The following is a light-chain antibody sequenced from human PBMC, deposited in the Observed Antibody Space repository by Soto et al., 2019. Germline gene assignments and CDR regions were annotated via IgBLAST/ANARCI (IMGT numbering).Light chain of an antibody. CDR3: QQYGRSPPIT. J-gene: IGKJ5*01. V-gene: IGKV1-5*03. Sequence: DIQMTQYHSTLSSSIGDRVTITCRASQSISSWLAWYQQKPGKAPKLLIYKASSLESGVPSRFSGSGSGTDFTLTISRLEPEDFAVYYCQQYGRSPPITLGQGTRLEIK. CDR1: QSISSW. CDR2: KAS.